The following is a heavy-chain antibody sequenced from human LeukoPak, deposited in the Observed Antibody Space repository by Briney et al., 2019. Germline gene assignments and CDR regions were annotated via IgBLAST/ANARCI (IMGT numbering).Heavy chain of an antibody. V-gene: IGHV3-23*01. J-gene: IGHJ4*02. D-gene: IGHD1-1*01. Sequence: GGSLRLSCAASGFTFSSYAMTWVRQAPGKGLEWVSSIDISGGSTYYADSVQGRFTISRDNSKNALYLEMYSLRAEDTALYYCANEVRPNDYWGQGTLVTVSS. CDR1: GFTFSSYA. CDR2: IDISGGST. CDR3: ANEVRPNDY.